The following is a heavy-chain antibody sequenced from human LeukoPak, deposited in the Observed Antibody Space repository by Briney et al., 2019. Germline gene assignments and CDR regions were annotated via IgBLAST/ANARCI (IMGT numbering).Heavy chain of an antibody. Sequence: GGSLRLSCAASGVTFSRHSMSWVRQAPGKGLEWVSAISGSGGSTYYADSVKGRFTISRDNSKNTLYLQMNSLRAEDTAVYYCAKGLQNDAFDIWGQGTMVTVSS. D-gene: IGHD2-21*02. J-gene: IGHJ3*02. CDR3: AKGLQNDAFDI. V-gene: IGHV3-23*01. CDR1: GVTFSRHS. CDR2: ISGSGGST.